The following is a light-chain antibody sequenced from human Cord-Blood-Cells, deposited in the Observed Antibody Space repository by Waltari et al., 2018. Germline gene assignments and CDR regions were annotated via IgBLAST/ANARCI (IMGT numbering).Light chain of an antibody. J-gene: IGKJ2*01. V-gene: IGKV1-39*01. CDR2: AAS. Sequence: DIQMTQSPSSLSASVGDRVTITCRASQSISSYLNWYQQKPGKAPKLLIYAASSLQSGVPSRFSGSGSGIDFTLTISSLQPEDFATYYCQQSYSTLSYTFGQGTKLEIK. CDR3: QQSYSTLSYT. CDR1: QSISSY.